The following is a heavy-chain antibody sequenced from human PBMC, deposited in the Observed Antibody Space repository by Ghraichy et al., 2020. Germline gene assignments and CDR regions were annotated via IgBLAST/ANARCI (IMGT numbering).Heavy chain of an antibody. D-gene: IGHD3-10*01. CDR2: INHSGST. V-gene: IGHV4-34*01. J-gene: IGHJ4*02. Sequence: SETLSLTCAVYGGSFSGYYWSWIRQPPGKGLEWIGEINHSGSTNYNPSLKSRVTISVDTSKNQFSLKLSSVTAADTAVYYCAREEGDPYYFDYWGQGTLVTVSS. CDR3: AREEGDPYYFDY. CDR1: GGSFSGYY.